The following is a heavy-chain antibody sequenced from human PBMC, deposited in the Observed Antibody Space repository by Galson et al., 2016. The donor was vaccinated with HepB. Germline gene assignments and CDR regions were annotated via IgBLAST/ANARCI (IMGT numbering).Heavy chain of an antibody. Sequence: SLRLSCAASDFSVSDNDMSWVRQAPGKGLEWVAVTYSDGRTPYAESVKGRFTISRDNSKNTLYLQMNSLTADDTAVYYCTRGKNPKDDKSRMDVWGQGTTVIVSS. CDR2: TYSDGRT. D-gene: IGHD1-14*01. V-gene: IGHV3-53*01. CDR3: TRGKNPKDDKSRMDV. CDR1: DFSVSDND. J-gene: IGHJ6*02.